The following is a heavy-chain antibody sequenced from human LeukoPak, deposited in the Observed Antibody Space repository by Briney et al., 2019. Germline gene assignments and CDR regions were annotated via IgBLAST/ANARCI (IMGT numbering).Heavy chain of an antibody. CDR3: ARWGDSAALYDFWSGYSGSHYYYYYGMDV. CDR1: GGSISSDH. Sequence: SETLSLTCTVSGGSISSDHWNWIRQPPGKGLEWIGYIYYSGSTNYNPSLKSRVTISVDTSKNQFSLKLSSVTAADTAVYYCARWGDSAALYDFWSGYSGSHYYYYYGMDVWGQGTTVTVSS. J-gene: IGHJ6*02. CDR2: IYYSGST. V-gene: IGHV4-59*08. D-gene: IGHD3-3*01.